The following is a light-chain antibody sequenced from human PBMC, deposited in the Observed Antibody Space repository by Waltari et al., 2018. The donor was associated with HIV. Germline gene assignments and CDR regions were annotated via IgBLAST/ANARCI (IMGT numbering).Light chain of an antibody. CDR3: HQYHNWPPFT. Sequence: VVLTQSPATLSVSPGERATLSCWASQNVNNYVAWYQQKPGQAPRLLIYDASTRATGVPARFSGSGSGTEFTLTITSLQSEDFAVYYCHQYHNWPPFTFGQGTKLEI. V-gene: IGKV3-15*01. J-gene: IGKJ2*01. CDR1: QNVNNY. CDR2: DAS.